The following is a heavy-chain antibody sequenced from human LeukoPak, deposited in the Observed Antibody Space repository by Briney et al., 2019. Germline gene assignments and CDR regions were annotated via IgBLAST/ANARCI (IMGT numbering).Heavy chain of an antibody. V-gene: IGHV3-23*01. Sequence: PGGSLRLSCAASGFTFSSYAMSWVRQAPGKGLEWVSAISGSGGSTYYADSVNGRFTISRDNSKNTLYLQMNSLRAEDTAVYYCAKDFPLVGDGDWAGYWGQGTLVTVSS. CDR3: AKDFPLVGDGDWAGY. CDR2: ISGSGGST. D-gene: IGHD4-17*01. CDR1: GFTFSSYA. J-gene: IGHJ4*02.